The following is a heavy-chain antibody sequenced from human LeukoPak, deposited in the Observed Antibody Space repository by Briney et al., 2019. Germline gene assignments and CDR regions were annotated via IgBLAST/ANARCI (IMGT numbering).Heavy chain of an antibody. CDR2: INSGGSGT. Sequence: GGSLRLSCVASVFNFASNWMHWVRQTPGKGLMWVSRINSGGSGTSYADSVEGRFTISRDNAKNTLYLQMNNLRAEDTAMYYCASSLGPLTEYWGQGTLVTVSS. CDR1: VFNFASNW. V-gene: IGHV3-74*01. J-gene: IGHJ4*01. D-gene: IGHD7-27*01. CDR3: ASSLGPLTEY.